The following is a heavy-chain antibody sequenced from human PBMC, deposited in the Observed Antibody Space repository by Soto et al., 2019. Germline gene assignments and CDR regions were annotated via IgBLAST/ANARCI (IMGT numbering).Heavy chain of an antibody. CDR1: GFTFSSYA. Sequence: EVQLLESGGGLVQPGGSLRVSCAASGFTFSSYAMSWVRQAPGKGLEWVSAISGSGGTTYYADSVKGRFTISRDNSKNTLYLQMRGLRADATAVYYCAKDRRYSYGPGLDYWGQGTLVTVSS. J-gene: IGHJ4*02. V-gene: IGHV3-23*01. CDR3: AKDRRYSYGPGLDY. D-gene: IGHD5-12*01. CDR2: ISGSGGTT.